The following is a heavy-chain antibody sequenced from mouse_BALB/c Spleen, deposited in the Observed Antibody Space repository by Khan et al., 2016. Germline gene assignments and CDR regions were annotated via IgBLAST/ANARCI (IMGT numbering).Heavy chain of an antibody. D-gene: IGHD2-2*01. CDR2: IWAGGST. V-gene: IGHV2-9*02. CDR3: ARLEVI. Sequence: QVQLKESGPGLVAPSQSLSITCTVSGFSLTSYGVHWVRQPPGKGLVWLGVIWAGGSTNYNSALMSSMSISKDNSKSQVFLKMNSLQTDDTARYYCARLEVIWGQGTTLTGSS. J-gene: IGHJ2*01. CDR1: GFSLTSYG.